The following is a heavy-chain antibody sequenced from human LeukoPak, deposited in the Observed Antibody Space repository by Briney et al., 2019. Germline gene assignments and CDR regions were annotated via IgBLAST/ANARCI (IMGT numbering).Heavy chain of an antibody. V-gene: IGHV3-53*05. Sequence: GGSLRLSCAVSGFTVSGNYMSWVRQAPGKGLEWVSLIYSGGTTYYADSVKGRFTISRDNSKNTLYLQMNSLRAGDTAVYYCAKGSKLVVITRDHYMAVWGKGTTVTISS. D-gene: IGHD3-22*01. CDR2: IYSGGTT. CDR1: GFTVSGNY. J-gene: IGHJ6*03. CDR3: AKGSKLVVITRDHYMAV.